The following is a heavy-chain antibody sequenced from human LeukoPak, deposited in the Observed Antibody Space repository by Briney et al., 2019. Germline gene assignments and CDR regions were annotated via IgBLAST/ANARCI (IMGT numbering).Heavy chain of an antibody. CDR2: IYYSGST. Sequence: SETLSLTCTVTGGSISSYYWSWIRQPPGKGLEWIGYIYYSGSTNYNPSLKSRVTISVDTSKNQFSLKLSSVTAADTAVYYCARQAVVVVPAAMTGYGMDVWGQGTTVTVSS. J-gene: IGHJ6*02. CDR1: GGSISSYY. CDR3: ARQAVVVVPAAMTGYGMDV. V-gene: IGHV4-59*08. D-gene: IGHD2-2*01.